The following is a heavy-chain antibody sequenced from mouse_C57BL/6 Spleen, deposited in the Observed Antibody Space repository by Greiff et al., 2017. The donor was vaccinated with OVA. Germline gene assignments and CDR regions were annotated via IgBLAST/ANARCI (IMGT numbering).Heavy chain of an antibody. Sequence: VQLQQSGAELVRPGASVKLSCTASGFNIKDDYMHWVKQRPEQGLEWIGWIDPENGDTEYASKFQGKATITADTASNTAYLQLSSLTSEDTAVYYCTRGGFAYWGQGTLVTVSA. CDR3: TRGGFAY. CDR1: GFNIKDDY. CDR2: IDPENGDT. J-gene: IGHJ3*01. V-gene: IGHV14-4*01.